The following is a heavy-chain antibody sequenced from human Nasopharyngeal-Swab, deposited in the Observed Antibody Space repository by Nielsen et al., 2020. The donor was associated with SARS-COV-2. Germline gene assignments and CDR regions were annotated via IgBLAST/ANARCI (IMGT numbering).Heavy chain of an antibody. Sequence: WIRQPPGKGLEWIGYIYYSGSTYYNPSLKSRVTISVDTSKNQFSLKLSSVTAADTAVYYCARGGAARPGFDYWGQGRLVTVSS. J-gene: IGHJ4*02. CDR3: ARGGAARPGFDY. V-gene: IGHV4-31*02. D-gene: IGHD6-6*01. CDR2: IYYSGST.